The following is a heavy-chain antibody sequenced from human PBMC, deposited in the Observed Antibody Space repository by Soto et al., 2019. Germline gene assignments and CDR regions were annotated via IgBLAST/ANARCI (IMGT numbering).Heavy chain of an antibody. D-gene: IGHD2-2*02. J-gene: IGHJ4*02. Sequence: PSETLSLTCAASGGSISSGGYSWSWIRQPPGKGLEWIGYIYHSGSTYYNPSLKSRVTISVDRSKNQFSLKLSSVTAADTAVYYCARAPRYCSSTSCYNPSPYYFDYWGQGTLVTVSS. V-gene: IGHV4-30-2*01. CDR3: ARAPRYCSSTSCYNPSPYYFDY. CDR2: IYHSGST. CDR1: GGSISSGGYS.